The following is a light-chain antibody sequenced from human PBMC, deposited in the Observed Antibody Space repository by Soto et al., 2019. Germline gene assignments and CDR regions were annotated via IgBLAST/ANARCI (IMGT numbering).Light chain of an antibody. CDR2: GAS. CDR1: QSVSSN. CDR3: QQYINLWT. Sequence: EIVMTQSPATLSVSPGERVTLSCRASQSVSSNLAWYHQKPGQSPRLLIYGASTRATGIPARFSGSGSGTEFTLTISSLQSEDFAVYYCQQYINLWTFGQGTKVEIK. J-gene: IGKJ1*01. V-gene: IGKV3-15*01.